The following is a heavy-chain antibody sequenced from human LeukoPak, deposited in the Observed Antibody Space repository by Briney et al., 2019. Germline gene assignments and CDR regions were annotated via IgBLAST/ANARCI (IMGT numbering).Heavy chain of an antibody. CDR1: GFTFNIYN. V-gene: IGHV3-23*01. J-gene: IGHJ4*02. CDR2: ISGSGTKT. CDR3: AKAEWELLSYFDY. Sequence: GGSLRLSCAASGFTFNIYNMNWVRQAPGKGLEWVSAISGSGTKTYYADSVRGRFTISRDNSKNTQSLQMSSLRAEDTAVYYCAKAEWELLSYFDYWGQGMLVIVSS. D-gene: IGHD1-26*01.